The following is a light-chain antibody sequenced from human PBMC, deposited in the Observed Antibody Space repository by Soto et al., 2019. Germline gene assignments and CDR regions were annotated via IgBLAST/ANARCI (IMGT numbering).Light chain of an antibody. V-gene: IGKV1-33*01. J-gene: IGKJ2*01. CDR2: YTS. CDR1: HDVTKY. Sequence: DIQMTQSPSSLSASVGDRVTITCQASHDVTKYLNWYQQKPGKAPTLLIYYTSNLETRVPFRFSGRGAGTNFTLTISSLRPEDFATYYYQYYYNFPPMFTFGQGTKLEMK. CDR3: QYYYNFPPMFT.